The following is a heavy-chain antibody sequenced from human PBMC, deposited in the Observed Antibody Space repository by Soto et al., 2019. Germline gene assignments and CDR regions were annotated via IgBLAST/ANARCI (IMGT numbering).Heavy chain of an antibody. Sequence: QVQLLQSGTEVKRPGSSAKVSCRASGVSFNSYGFAWVRQAPGRGLEWVGKINPASQLRNYEQSLQGRVTITADTSTRTAYMELSGLTSEDTAVYYCARMKLARVDHWGQGTLVTVSS. CDR3: ARMKLARVDH. D-gene: IGHD3-10*01. V-gene: IGHV1-69*09. J-gene: IGHJ4*02. CDR2: INPASQLR. CDR1: GVSFNSYG.